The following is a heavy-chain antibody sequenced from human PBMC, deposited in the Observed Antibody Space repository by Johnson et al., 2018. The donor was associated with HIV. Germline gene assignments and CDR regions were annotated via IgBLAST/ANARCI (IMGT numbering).Heavy chain of an antibody. CDR2: ISYDGSNK. J-gene: IGHJ3*01. CDR1: GFTFSSYA. CDR3: ARDLGRPDACDV. D-gene: IGHD2-15*01. V-gene: IGHV3-30*04. Sequence: VQLVESGGGVVQPGRSLSLSCAASGFTFSSYAMYWVRQAPGKGLEWVAFISYDGSNKYYADSVKGRFTISRDDAKNSLYLQMNSLRAEDTAVYYCARDLGRPDACDVWGQGTMVTVSS.